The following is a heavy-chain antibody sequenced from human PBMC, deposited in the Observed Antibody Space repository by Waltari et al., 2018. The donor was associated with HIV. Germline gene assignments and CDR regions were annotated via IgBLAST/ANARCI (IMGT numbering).Heavy chain of an antibody. CDR3: VRICKLNCYYYYGMDV. J-gene: IGHJ6*02. V-gene: IGHV3-13*01. Sequence: EVQLVESGGGLVQPGGSLRLPCAASGFTFGNYDMHWVRQATGKGLEWVSGIGTAGDTYYPGSVKGRFTISRENAKNSLHLQMNSLRAGDTAVYYCVRICKLNCYYYYGMDVWGQGTTVTVSS. CDR1: GFTFGNYD. CDR2: IGTAGDT. D-gene: IGHD1-1*01.